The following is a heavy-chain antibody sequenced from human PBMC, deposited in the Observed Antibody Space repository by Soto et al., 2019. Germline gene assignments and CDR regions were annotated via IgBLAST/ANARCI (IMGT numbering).Heavy chain of an antibody. D-gene: IGHD6-13*01. CDR1: GFSLSTNGVG. V-gene: IGHV2-5*02. J-gene: IGHJ4*02. CDR3: AHSRGIAMVV. Sequence: QITLKESGPTLVKPTQTLTLTCTFSGFSLSTNGVGVGWIRQPPGKALEWLALIYWDGDKRYSPSLKSRLTVTKDTSKNQVVLTMTNIDPVDTGTYYCAHSRGIAMVVWGQGTLVTVSS. CDR2: IYWDGDK.